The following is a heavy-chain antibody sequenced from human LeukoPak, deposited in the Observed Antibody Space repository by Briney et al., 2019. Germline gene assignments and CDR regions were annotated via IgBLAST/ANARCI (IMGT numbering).Heavy chain of an antibody. CDR3: ARRATSYEYFDL. Sequence: GESLKISCKSSGYSFASYWIGWVRQMPGKGLEWMGIIYPGDSDTRYSPSFQGQVTISADKSITTAYLQWRSLKASDTAMYYCARRATSYEYFDLWGRGTLVTVSS. D-gene: IGHD2-15*01. CDR1: GYSFASYW. J-gene: IGHJ2*01. CDR2: IYPGDSDT. V-gene: IGHV5-51*01.